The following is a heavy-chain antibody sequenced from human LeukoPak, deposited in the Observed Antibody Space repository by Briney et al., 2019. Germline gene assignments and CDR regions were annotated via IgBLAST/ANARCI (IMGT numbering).Heavy chain of an antibody. V-gene: IGHV4-59*01. Sequence: SETLSLTCNVSGGSITSYYWSWIRQPPGKGLEWIGDIYYTGRTDYNSSLKSRVTISVDTSRSQFSLKLSSVTTADTAVYYCARAPPRGVGPTHFDYWGQGILVTVSS. CDR2: IYYTGRT. J-gene: IGHJ4*02. CDR3: ARAPPRGVGPTHFDY. D-gene: IGHD1-26*01. CDR1: GGSITSYY.